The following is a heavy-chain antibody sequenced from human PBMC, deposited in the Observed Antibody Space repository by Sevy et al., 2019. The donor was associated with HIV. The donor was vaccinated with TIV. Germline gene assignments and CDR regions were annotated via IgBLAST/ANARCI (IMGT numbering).Heavy chain of an antibody. CDR2: MRSKTYGGTI. D-gene: IGHD4-17*01. V-gene: IGHV3-49*03. CDR1: GFTFGDYG. Sequence: GGCLRLSCIGSGFTFGDYGVSWFRQAPGKGLEWVGFMRSKTYGGTIEYAASVKGRFTMSRDDSKSIAYLQMNSLKIQDTAVYYCSRDLGTYGDYFTPWGQGTQVTVSS. CDR3: SRDLGTYGDYFTP. J-gene: IGHJ4*02.